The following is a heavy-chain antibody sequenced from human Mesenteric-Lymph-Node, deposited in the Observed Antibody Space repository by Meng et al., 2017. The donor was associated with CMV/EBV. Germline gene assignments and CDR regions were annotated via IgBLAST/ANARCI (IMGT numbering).Heavy chain of an antibody. CDR2: IISNGGST. CDR1: GFTFSSYA. V-gene: IGHV3-64*02. CDR3: ARGEYYERGDYFDY. J-gene: IGHJ4*02. D-gene: IGHD3-22*01. Sequence: GGSLRLSCAASGFTFSSYAMNWVRQAPGKGLEYVSSIISNGGSTYYADSVKGRFTVSRDNSKNTLYLQMNSLRAEDTAVYYCARGEYYERGDYFDYWGQGTLVTVSS.